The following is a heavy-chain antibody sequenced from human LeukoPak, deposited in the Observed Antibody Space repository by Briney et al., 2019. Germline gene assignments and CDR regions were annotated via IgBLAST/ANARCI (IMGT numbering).Heavy chain of an antibody. D-gene: IGHD2-15*01. CDR1: GGSISSGGYY. Sequence: PSETLSLTCTVSGGSISSGGYYWSWIRQHPGKGLEWIGYIYYSGSTYYNPSLKSRVTISVDTSKNQFSLKLSSVTAADTAVYYCAREISCSGGSCYSRRAFDIWGQGTMATVSS. CDR2: IYYSGST. J-gene: IGHJ3*02. CDR3: AREISCSGGSCYSRRAFDI. V-gene: IGHV4-31*03.